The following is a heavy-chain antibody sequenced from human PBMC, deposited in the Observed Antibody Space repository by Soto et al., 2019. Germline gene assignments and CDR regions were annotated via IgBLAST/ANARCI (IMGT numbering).Heavy chain of an antibody. J-gene: IGHJ6*02. D-gene: IGHD2-2*01. CDR1: ESIFSGYG. CDR3: AKEDLVGCSSTSCFPWDYYYGMDV. CDR2: IRFDGSNE. Sequence: GGSLRLSCAASESIFSGYGMHWIRQTPDKGLEWVAVIRFDGSNEHYADSVKGRFTISRDNSKNTLYLQMNSLRAEDTAVYYCAKEDLVGCSSTSCFPWDYYYGMDVWGQGTTVTVSS. V-gene: IGHV3-30*02.